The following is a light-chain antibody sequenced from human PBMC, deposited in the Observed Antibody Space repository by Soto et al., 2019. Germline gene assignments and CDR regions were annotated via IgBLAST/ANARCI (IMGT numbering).Light chain of an antibody. CDR3: QHYNRYPLT. CDR2: KAS. V-gene: IGKV1-5*03. Sequence: DIQMTQSPSTLSASVGDRVTITCRASQSISFWLAWYQQKPGKAPNLLIYKASTLNSGVPSSFSGSGPGTEFTLTISSLQPDDLATYYCQHYNRYPLTFGGGTKVEIK. J-gene: IGKJ4*01. CDR1: QSISFW.